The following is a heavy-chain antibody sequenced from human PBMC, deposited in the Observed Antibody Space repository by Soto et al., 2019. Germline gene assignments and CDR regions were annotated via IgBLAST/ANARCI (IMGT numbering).Heavy chain of an antibody. D-gene: IGHD5-18*01. V-gene: IGHV4-34*01. CDR1: GGSFRGYY. CDR3: ARGGYSYGRHVDY. J-gene: IGHJ4*02. CDR2: INHSGST. Sequence: QVQLQQWGAGLLKPSETLSLTCAVYGGSFRGYYWSWIRQPPGKGLEWIGEINHSGSTNYNPSLKSRVTISVDTSKNQFSLKLSSVTAADTAVYYCARGGYSYGRHVDYWGQGTLVTVSS.